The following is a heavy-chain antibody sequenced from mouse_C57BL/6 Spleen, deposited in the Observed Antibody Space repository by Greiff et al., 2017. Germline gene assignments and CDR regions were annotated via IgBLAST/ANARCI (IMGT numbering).Heavy chain of an antibody. D-gene: IGHD1-1*01. CDR2: IHPSDSDT. J-gene: IGHJ3*01. CDR1: GYTFTSYW. Sequence: QVQLQQPGAELVKPGASVKVSCKASGYTFTSYWMHWVKQRPGQGLEWIGRIHPSDSDTNYNQKFKGKATLTVDKSSSTAYMQLSSLTSEDSAVYYCAIDDYGSSYLFAYWGQGPLVTVSA. CDR3: AIDDYGSSYLFAY. V-gene: IGHV1-74*01.